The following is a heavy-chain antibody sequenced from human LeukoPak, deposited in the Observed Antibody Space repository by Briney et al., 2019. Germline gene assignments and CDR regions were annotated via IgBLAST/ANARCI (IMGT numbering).Heavy chain of an antibody. CDR3: AKDFGVVIKSNFDY. Sequence: AGGSLRLSCAASGFTFSSYAMSWVRQAPGKGLEWVSAISGSGGSTYYADSVKGRFTISRDNSKNTLYLQMNSLRAEDTAVYYCAKDFGVVIKSNFDYWGQGTLVTVSS. CDR1: GFTFSSYA. CDR2: ISGSGGST. V-gene: IGHV3-23*01. J-gene: IGHJ4*02. D-gene: IGHD3-3*01.